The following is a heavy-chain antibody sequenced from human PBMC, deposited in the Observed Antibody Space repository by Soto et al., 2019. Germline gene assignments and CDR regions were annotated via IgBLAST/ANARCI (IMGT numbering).Heavy chain of an antibody. CDR3: ARTRHYYDSSGYQNEYFQH. V-gene: IGHV4-34*01. Sequence: PSETLSLTCAVYGGSFSGYYWSWIRQPPGKGLEWIGEINHSGSTNYNPSLKSRVTISVDTSKNQFSLKLSSVTAADTAVYYCARTRHYYDSSGYQNEYFQHWGQGTLVTVSS. D-gene: IGHD3-22*01. CDR1: GGSFSGYY. CDR2: INHSGST. J-gene: IGHJ1*01.